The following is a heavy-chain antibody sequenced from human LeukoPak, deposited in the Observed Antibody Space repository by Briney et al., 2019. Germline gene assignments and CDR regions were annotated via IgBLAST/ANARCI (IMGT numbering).Heavy chain of an antibody. CDR3: ARHDMVRGVSY. J-gene: IGHJ4*02. V-gene: IGHV5-51*01. D-gene: IGHD3-10*01. CDR1: GGTFSSYA. CDR2: IYPGDSDT. Sequence: ASVKVSCKASGGTFSSYAISWVRQAPGQGLEWMGIIYPGDSDTRYSPSFQGQATISAGKSISTAYLQWSSLKASDTAMYYCARHDMVRGVSYWGQGTLVTVSS.